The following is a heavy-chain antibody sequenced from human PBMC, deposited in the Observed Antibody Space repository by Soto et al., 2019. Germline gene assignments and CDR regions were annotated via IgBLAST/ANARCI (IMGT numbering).Heavy chain of an antibody. V-gene: IGHV4-34*01. CDR2: INHSGST. CDR1: GGSFSGYY. CDR3: ARFPVGVVPAARSYYYYYMDV. D-gene: IGHD2-2*01. Sequence: PSETLSLTCAVYGGSFSGYYWSWIRQPPGKGLELIGEINHSGSTNYNPSLKSRVTISVDTSKNQFSLKLSSVTAADTAVYYCARFPVGVVPAARSYYYYYMDVWGKGTTVTVSS. J-gene: IGHJ6*03.